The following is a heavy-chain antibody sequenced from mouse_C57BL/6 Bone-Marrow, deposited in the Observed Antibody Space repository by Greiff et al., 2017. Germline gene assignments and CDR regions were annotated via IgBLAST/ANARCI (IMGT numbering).Heavy chain of an antibody. D-gene: IGHD2-1*01. CDR2: IYPSDSET. V-gene: IGHV1-61*01. CDR3: ARYGNYEVYFDY. Sequence: QVQLQQPGAELVRPGSSVKLSCKASGYTFTSYWMDWVKQRPGQGLEWIGNIYPSDSETHYNQKFQDKATLTVDKSSSTAYMQLISLTSEDSAVYYCARYGNYEVYFDYWGQGTTLTVSS. J-gene: IGHJ2*01. CDR1: GYTFTSYW.